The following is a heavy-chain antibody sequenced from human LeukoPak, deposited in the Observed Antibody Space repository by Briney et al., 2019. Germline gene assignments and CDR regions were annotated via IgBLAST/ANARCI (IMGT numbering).Heavy chain of an antibody. J-gene: IGHJ4*02. D-gene: IGHD1-7*01. CDR1: GGSISSSSYY. V-gene: IGHV4-39*07. CDR3: ARDLTGTSDY. CDR2: IYYSGST. Sequence: PSETLSLTCTVSGGSISSSSYYWGWIRQPPGKGLEWIGSIYYSGSTYYNPSLKSRVTISVDTSKNQFSPKLSSVTAADTAVYYCARDLTGTSDYWGQGTLVTVSS.